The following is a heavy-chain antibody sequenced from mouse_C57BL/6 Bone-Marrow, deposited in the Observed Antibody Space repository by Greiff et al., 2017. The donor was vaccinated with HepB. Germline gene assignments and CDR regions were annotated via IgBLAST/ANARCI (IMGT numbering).Heavy chain of an antibody. Sequence: EVQLQQSGTVLARPGASVKMSCKTSGYTFTSYWMHWVKQRPGQGLEWIGAIYPGNSDTSYNQKFKGKAKLTAVTSASTAYMELSSLTNEDSAVYYCTRRGIYYGNYPYYFDYWGQGTTLTVSS. CDR3: TRRGIYYGNYPYYFDY. CDR2: IYPGNSDT. V-gene: IGHV1-5*01. J-gene: IGHJ2*01. CDR1: GYTFTSYW. D-gene: IGHD2-1*01.